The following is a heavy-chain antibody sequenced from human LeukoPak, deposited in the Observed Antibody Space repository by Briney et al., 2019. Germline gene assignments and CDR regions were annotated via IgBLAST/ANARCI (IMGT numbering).Heavy chain of an antibody. CDR3: AKASSGYYPYYFDY. V-gene: IGHV3-30*02. D-gene: IGHD3-22*01. CDR2: IRYDGGNK. Sequence: PGGSLRLSCAASGFTFSSYGMHWVRQAPGKGLEWVAFIRYDGGNKYYADSVKGRFTISRDNSKNTLYLQMNSLRAEDTAVYYCAKASSGYYPYYFDYWGQGTLVTVSS. J-gene: IGHJ4*02. CDR1: GFTFSSYG.